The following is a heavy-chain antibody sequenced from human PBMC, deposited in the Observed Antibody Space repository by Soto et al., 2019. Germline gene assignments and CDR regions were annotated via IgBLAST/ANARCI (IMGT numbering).Heavy chain of an antibody. Sequence: ASVKVSCKASGYTFTSYAMHWVRQAPGQRLEWMGWINAGNGNTKYSQKFQGRVTITRDTSASTAYMELSSLRSEDTAVYYCARGDQDYGDYAEYFQHWGQGTLVTVSS. J-gene: IGHJ1*01. CDR1: GYTFTSYA. CDR3: ARGDQDYGDYAEYFQH. CDR2: INAGNGNT. V-gene: IGHV1-3*01. D-gene: IGHD4-17*01.